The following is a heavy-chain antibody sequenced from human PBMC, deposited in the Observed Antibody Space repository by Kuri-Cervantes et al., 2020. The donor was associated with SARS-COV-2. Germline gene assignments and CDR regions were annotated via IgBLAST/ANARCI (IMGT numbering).Heavy chain of an antibody. Sequence: GGFLRLSCAASGFTFSSYWMHWVRQAPGKGLVWVSRINSDGSSTSYADSMKGRFTISRDNSKNTLYLQMNSLRAEDTAVYYCARCAFTDYSNYYYYYYYGMDVWGQGTTVTVSS. V-gene: IGHV3-74*01. D-gene: IGHD4-11*01. CDR3: ARCAFTDYSNYYYYYYYGMDV. J-gene: IGHJ6*02. CDR2: INSDGSST. CDR1: GFTFSSYW.